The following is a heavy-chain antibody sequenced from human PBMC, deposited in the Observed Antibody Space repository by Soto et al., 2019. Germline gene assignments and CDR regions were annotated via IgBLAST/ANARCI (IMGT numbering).Heavy chain of an antibody. CDR1: GGSISSGGYY. CDR2: IYYSGST. J-gene: IGHJ3*02. D-gene: IGHD1-7*01. V-gene: IGHV4-31*03. CDR3: ARELQLLTSRAMDI. Sequence: LSLTGTVSGGSISSGGYYWSSSRQHPGKGLEWIGYIYYSGSTYYNPSLKSRVTISVDTSKNQFSLKLSSVTAADTAVYYCARELQLLTSRAMDIWGQGTMVT.